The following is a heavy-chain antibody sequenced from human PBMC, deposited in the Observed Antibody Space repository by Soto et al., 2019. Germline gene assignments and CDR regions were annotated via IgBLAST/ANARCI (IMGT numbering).Heavy chain of an antibody. CDR1: SVSISSYN. CDR3: ARENYYALDY. D-gene: IGHD3-10*01. V-gene: IGHV4-59*01. CDR2: INYSGST. J-gene: IGHJ4*02. Sequence: PAEPLSLTCTVSSVSISSYNWNWVRQPPGKGLEWIGFINYSGSTHYNPSLKSRVTRTRNTSKNRFSLKMNSVTAADTAVYYCARENYYALDYWGRGTLVTVSS.